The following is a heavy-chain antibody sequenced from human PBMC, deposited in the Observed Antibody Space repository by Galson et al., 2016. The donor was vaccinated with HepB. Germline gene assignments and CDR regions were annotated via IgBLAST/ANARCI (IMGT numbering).Heavy chain of an antibody. CDR2: IKSKPDGGTR. D-gene: IGHD1-26*01. V-gene: IGHV3-15*07. CDR3: ATGGSYSTNDPFDI. J-gene: IGHJ3*02. Sequence: SLRLSCAASGFSFSNAWMNWVRRAPGKGLEWVGRIKSKPDGGTRDYAAPVKGRFSVSRDDSENTLYLQMNSLKTEDSAVYYCATGGSYSTNDPFDIWGQGTMVTVSS. CDR1: GFSFSNAW.